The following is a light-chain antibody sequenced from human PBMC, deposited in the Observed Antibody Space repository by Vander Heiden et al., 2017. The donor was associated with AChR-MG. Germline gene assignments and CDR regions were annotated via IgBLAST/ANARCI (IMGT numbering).Light chain of an antibody. CDR2: GAS. CDR3: QQYSNWPRT. CDR1: QSVSSH. J-gene: IGKJ1*01. V-gene: IGKV3-15*01. Sequence: EIVMTQSPATLSVSPGERATLSCRASQSVSSHVAWYQQKLGQAPRLLIFGASTRATDIPARFSGSGSETEFTLTISSLQAEDFAVYYCQQYSNWPRTFGQGTKVEIK.